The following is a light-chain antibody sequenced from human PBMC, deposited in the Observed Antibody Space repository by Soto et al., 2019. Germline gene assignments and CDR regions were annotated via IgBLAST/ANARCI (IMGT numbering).Light chain of an antibody. V-gene: IGKV3-15*01. J-gene: IGKJ1*01. CDR2: GAS. Sequence: EIVLTQSPATLSLSPGERSTLSCMASQSVRSNLAWYQQKPGQAPRLLIYGASTRATGIPARFSGSGSGTEFTLSIGSLQSEDFAVYYCQQYNDWPPTFGQGTKVDI. CDR3: QQYNDWPPT. CDR1: QSVRSN.